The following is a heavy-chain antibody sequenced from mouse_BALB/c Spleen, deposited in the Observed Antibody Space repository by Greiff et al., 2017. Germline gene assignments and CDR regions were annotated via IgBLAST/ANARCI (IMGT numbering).Heavy chain of an antibody. D-gene: IGHD3-1*01. V-gene: IGHV3-2*02. J-gene: IGHJ3*01. CDR2: ISYSGST. Sequence: EVQLQQSGPGLVKPSQSLSLTCTVTGYSITSDYAWNWIRQFPGNKLEWMGYISYSGSTSYNPSLKSRISITRDTSKNQFFLQLNSVTTEDTATYYCARGARARLFFFAYWGQGTLVTVSA. CDR1: GYSITSDYA. CDR3: ARGARARLFFFAY.